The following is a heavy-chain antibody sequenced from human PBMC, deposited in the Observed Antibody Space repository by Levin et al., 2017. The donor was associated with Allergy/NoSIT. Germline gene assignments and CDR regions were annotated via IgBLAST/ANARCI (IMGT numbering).Heavy chain of an antibody. J-gene: IGHJ3*02. CDR3: AKSSGGGTLGLRFYDFWSGYHDAFDI. V-gene: IGHV3-30*18. Sequence: GGSLRLSCAASGFTFSSYGMHWVRQAPGKGLEWVAVISYDGSNKYYADSVKGRFTISRDNSKNTLYLQMNSLRAEDTAVYYCAKSSGGGTLGLRFYDFWSGYHDAFDIWGQGTMVTVSS. CDR2: ISYDGSNK. D-gene: IGHD3-3*01. CDR1: GFTFSSYG.